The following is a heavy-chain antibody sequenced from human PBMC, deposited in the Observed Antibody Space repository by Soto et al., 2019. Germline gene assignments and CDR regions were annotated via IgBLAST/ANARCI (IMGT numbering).Heavy chain of an antibody. CDR1: GYTFTSYD. CDR3: ARALQTPYVFWGGYHKYSYYYYYMDV. D-gene: IGHD3-3*01. CDR2: MNPNSGNT. V-gene: IGHV1-8*01. Sequence: ASVKVSCKASGYTFTSYDINWVRQATGQGLEWMGWMNPNSGNTGYAQKFQGRVTMTRNTSISTAYMELSSLRSEDTAVYYCARALQTPYVFWGGYHKYSYYYYYMDVWGKGTTVPV. J-gene: IGHJ6*03.